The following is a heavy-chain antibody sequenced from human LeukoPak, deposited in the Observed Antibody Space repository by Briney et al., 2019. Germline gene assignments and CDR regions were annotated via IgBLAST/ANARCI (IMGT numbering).Heavy chain of an antibody. D-gene: IGHD3-10*01. V-gene: IGHV3-23*01. CDR2: ISGSGATT. Sequence: GGSLRLSCAASGFTFSSYAMSWVRQAPGKGLEWVSAISGSGATTYYADSVKGRFTVSRDKSNNTLYLQMNSLRAEDTAVYYCAKDYAYYYGSGIGGFDYWGQGTLVTVSS. CDR1: GFTFSSYA. J-gene: IGHJ4*02. CDR3: AKDYAYYYGSGIGGFDY.